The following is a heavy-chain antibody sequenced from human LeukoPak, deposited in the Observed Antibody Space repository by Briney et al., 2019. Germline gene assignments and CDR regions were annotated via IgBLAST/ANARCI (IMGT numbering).Heavy chain of an antibody. D-gene: IGHD3-22*01. V-gene: IGHV4-30-4*01. Sequence: PSQTLSLTCNVSGGSITSGDYLWNWIRQPPGKGLEWIGYIYYSGSTYYNPSLKSRVTISVDTSKNQFSLKLSSVTAADTAVYYCARTVSGDSSGYFYWGQGTLVTVSS. CDR3: ARTVSGDSSGYFY. J-gene: IGHJ4*02. CDR2: IYYSGST. CDR1: GGSITSGDYL.